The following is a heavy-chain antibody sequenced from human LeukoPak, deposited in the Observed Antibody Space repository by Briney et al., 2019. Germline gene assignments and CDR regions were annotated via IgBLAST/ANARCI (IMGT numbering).Heavy chain of an antibody. D-gene: IGHD5-18*01. J-gene: IGHJ6*02. CDR2: ISGSNNYI. V-gene: IGHV3-21*01. Sequence: GGSLRLSCAASGFTSSSYIMNWVRQAPGKGLEWVSTISGSNNYIYYADSVKGRFTNSRDNAKNSLYLQMNSLRADDTAVYYCARGYTHGLDVWGQGTTVTVSS. CDR3: ARGYTHGLDV. CDR1: GFTSSSYI.